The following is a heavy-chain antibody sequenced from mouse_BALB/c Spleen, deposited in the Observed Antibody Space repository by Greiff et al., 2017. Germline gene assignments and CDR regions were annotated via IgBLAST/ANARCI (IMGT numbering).Heavy chain of an antibody. CDR3: ARQMVTTGLDY. J-gene: IGHJ2*01. D-gene: IGHD2-1*01. V-gene: IGHV5-9-3*01. Sequence: EVKLVESGGGLVKPGGSLKLSCAASGFTFSSYYMSWVRQTPEKRLEWVATISSGGSYTYYPDSVKGRFTISRDNAKNTLYLQMSSLRSEDTAMYYCARQMVTTGLDYWGQGTTLTVSS. CDR1: GFTFSSYY. CDR2: ISSGGSYT.